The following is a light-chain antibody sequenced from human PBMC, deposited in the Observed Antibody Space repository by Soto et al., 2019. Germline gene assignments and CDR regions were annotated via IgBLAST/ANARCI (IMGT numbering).Light chain of an antibody. CDR1: SSDVGRYNT. Sequence: QSVLTQPASVSGSPGQTITISCTGTSSDVGRYNTVSWYQHHPGKAPKLIIYDVTRRPAGISDRFSASKSGNTASLTISGLQAEDEADYYCNSLRVNHLYVFGSGTKVTVL. CDR3: NSLRVNHLYV. CDR2: DVT. V-gene: IGLV2-14*03. J-gene: IGLJ1*01.